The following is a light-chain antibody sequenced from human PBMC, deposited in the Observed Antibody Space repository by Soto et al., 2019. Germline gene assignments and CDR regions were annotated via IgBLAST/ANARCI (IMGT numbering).Light chain of an antibody. CDR2: DVS. V-gene: IGLV2-14*01. J-gene: IGLJ1*01. Sequence: SVLTQAAYVYGNHGRALTISYTGTSSDVGGYNYVSWYQQHPGKAPNLMIYDVSNRPSGVSNRFSGSKSGNTASLTISGLQAEDEADYYCSSYTSSSTLYVFGTGTKVTV. CDR1: SSDVGGYNY. CDR3: SSYTSSSTLYV.